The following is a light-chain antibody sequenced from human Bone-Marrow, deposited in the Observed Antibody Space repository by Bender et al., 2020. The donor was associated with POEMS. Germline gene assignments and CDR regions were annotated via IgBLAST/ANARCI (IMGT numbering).Light chain of an antibody. CDR3: AAWDDSVSGWV. Sequence: QAVLTQPPSASGTPGQRVTISCSGSSSNLGSNYVYWYQQLPGTAPKIFIYRNNQRPSGVPDRFSGSKSGTSASLGISGLRSEDEADYYCAAWDDSVSGWVFGGGTKLTVL. V-gene: IGLV1-47*01. CDR1: SSNLGSNY. CDR2: RNN. J-gene: IGLJ3*02.